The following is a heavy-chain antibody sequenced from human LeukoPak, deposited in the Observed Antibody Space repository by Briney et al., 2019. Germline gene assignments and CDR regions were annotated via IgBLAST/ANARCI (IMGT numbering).Heavy chain of an antibody. CDR3: ARYQLPDY. J-gene: IGHJ4*02. Sequence: NPSETLSLTCTVSGASMTGYYWTWIRQPPGKGLEWIGYIYYSGSTSYNPSLKSRVTISLDTSKNQFSLKMTSVTAADTAVYYCARYQLPDYWGPGTLVTVSS. D-gene: IGHD2-2*01. V-gene: IGHV4-59*01. CDR2: IYYSGST. CDR1: GASMTGYY.